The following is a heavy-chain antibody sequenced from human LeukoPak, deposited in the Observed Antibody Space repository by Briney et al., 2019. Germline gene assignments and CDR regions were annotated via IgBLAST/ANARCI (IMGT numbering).Heavy chain of an antibody. Sequence: PGGSLRLSCAASGFTFSDYYMSWFRQAPGKGLEWVSYISSRGTTIYYADSVKGRFTISRDNAKKSLYLQMNSLRAEDTAVYYCARAYDSGWFFDYWGQGTLVTVSS. V-gene: IGHV3-11*01. CDR2: ISSRGTTI. CDR3: ARAYDSGWFFDY. CDR1: GFTFSDYY. D-gene: IGHD6-19*01. J-gene: IGHJ4*02.